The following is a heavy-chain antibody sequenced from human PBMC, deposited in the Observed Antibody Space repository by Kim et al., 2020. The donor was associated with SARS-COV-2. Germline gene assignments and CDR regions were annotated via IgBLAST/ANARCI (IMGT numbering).Heavy chain of an antibody. Sequence: SETLSLTCIVSGGSISSSGYYWGWIRQPPGKGLEWIGNIYYSGSPYYNPSLRSLGTISMDTSKNQFSLKLTSVTAADAAVYYCARDGSGSYYNYAVDVWGQGTTVTVSS. V-gene: IGHV4-39*07. CDR3: ARDGSGSYYNYAVDV. CDR1: GGSISSSGYY. CDR2: IYYSGSP. J-gene: IGHJ6*02. D-gene: IGHD3-10*01.